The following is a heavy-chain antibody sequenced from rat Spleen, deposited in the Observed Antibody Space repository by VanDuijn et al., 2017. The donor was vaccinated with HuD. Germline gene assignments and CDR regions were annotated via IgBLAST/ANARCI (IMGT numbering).Heavy chain of an antibody. Sequence: EVQLVESGGGLVQPGRSLKLSCTASRFPFTNYGMHWMRQAPTKGLEWVASISPSGGSTYYRDSVKGRFTVSRDTAQNILYLQMDSLRSEDTATYYCARHNSGYGVMDAWGQGASVTVSS. D-gene: IGHD4-3*01. CDR1: RFPFTNYG. J-gene: IGHJ4*01. V-gene: IGHV5-19*01. CDR2: ISPSGGST. CDR3: ARHNSGYGVMDA.